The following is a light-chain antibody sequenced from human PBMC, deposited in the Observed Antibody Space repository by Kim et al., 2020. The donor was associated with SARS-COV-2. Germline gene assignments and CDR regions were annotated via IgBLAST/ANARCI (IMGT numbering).Light chain of an antibody. J-gene: IGKJ2*01. CDR2: GAS. Sequence: SPRESATPPRKGQQRCWRRYLDLYQQKPGQAPRLLIYGASSRATGIPDRFSGSGSGTDFTLTISRLEPEDFAVYYCQQYGSSPRYTFGQGTKLEI. V-gene: IGKV3-20*01. CDR3: QQYGSSPRYT. CDR1: QRCWRRY.